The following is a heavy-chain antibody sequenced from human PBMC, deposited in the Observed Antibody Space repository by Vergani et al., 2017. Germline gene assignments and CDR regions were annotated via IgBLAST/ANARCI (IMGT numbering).Heavy chain of an antibody. Sequence: QVQLVESGGGVVQRGGSLRLSCATSGFTLSNYDMQWIRQGPGKGLEFVAVIQFDGSNQYYADAVKGRFTLSRDFCKNTLYLQMNSLRTDDTATYYCAKHFRGWGIDYWGQGTQVIVSS. CDR1: GFTLSNYD. J-gene: IGHJ4*02. CDR3: AKHFRGWGIDY. D-gene: IGHD3-16*01. V-gene: IGHV3-30*02. CDR2: IQFDGSNQ.